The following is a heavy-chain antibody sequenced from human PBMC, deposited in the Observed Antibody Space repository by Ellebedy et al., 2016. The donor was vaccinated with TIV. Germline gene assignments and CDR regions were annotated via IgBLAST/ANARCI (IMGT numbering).Heavy chain of an antibody. J-gene: IGHJ4*02. Sequence: GESLKISCVASGFTFNSFAMSWVRQAPGKGLEWVSTISNRGESTNNADSGKGRFTISRDNSKNTLYLQMNGLRAEDTAVYYCAKDRIVGARKFDDWGQGTLVTVSS. CDR2: ISNRGEST. D-gene: IGHD1-26*01. CDR1: GFTFNSFA. CDR3: AKDRIVGARKFDD. V-gene: IGHV3-23*01.